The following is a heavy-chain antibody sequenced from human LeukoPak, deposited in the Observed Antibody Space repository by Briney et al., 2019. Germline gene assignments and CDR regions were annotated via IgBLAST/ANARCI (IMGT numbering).Heavy chain of an antibody. Sequence: GGSLRLSCAASGFTFSSYWMSWVRQAPGKGLEWVANIKQDGSEKYYVDSVKGRFTISRDNAKNSLYLQMNSLRAEDTAVYYCASVLRYFDWSTELGAFDIWGQGTMVTVSS. J-gene: IGHJ3*02. CDR2: IKQDGSEK. D-gene: IGHD3-9*01. CDR1: GFTFSSYW. CDR3: ASVLRYFDWSTELGAFDI. V-gene: IGHV3-7*01.